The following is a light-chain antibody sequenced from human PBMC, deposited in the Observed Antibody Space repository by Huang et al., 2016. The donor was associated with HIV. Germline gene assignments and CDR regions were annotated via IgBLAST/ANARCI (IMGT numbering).Light chain of an antibody. CDR1: QDIKNY. CDR3: QKYDSVPRT. Sequence: IQMTQYPSPLSASVGARVTITCRASQDIKNYIAWYQQKAGQVPKLLIYAASSLQSGVPYRFSGSGSGTDFTLSITSLQPEDVAIYYCQKYDSVPRTFGQGTKVDIK. V-gene: IGKV1-27*01. CDR2: AAS. J-gene: IGKJ1*01.